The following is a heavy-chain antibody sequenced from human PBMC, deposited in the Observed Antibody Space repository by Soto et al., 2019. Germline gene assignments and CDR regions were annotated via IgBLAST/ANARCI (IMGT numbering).Heavy chain of an antibody. J-gene: IGHJ4*02. CDR1: GFTFSSYW. D-gene: IGHD3-22*01. CDR3: AYDSSGYSFDY. Sequence: GGSLRLSCAASGFTFSSYWMHWVRQAPGKGLVWVSRINSDGSSTSYADSVKGRFTISRDNAKNTLYLQMNSLRAEDTAVYYCAYDSSGYSFDYWGQGTLVTVSS. CDR2: INSDGSST. V-gene: IGHV3-74*01.